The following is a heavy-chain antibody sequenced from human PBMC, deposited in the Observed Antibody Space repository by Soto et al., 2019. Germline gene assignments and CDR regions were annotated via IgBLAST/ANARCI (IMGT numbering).Heavy chain of an antibody. CDR3: ARGPPRAPPHETVAARFYYCYGLDV. J-gene: IGHJ6*02. V-gene: IGHV4-38-2*01. CDR1: GYSISSGYY. CDR2: ISHSGTT. Sequence: SETLSLTCAVSGYSISSGYYGGWIRQPRGKGLEWTASISHSGTTYYNPSLKSRVTISVDTSKNQFSPKLSSVTAADTAVYYCARGPPRAPPHETVAARFYYCYGLDVWGQGPTVTVS. D-gene: IGHD2-15*01.